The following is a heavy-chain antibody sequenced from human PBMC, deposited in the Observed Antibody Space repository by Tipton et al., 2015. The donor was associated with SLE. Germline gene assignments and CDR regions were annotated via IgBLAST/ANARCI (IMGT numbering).Heavy chain of an antibody. CDR2: INHSGST. CDR3: ARFYPERPNWYSDL. CDR1: GGSFSGYY. D-gene: IGHD1-1*01. V-gene: IGHV4-34*01. J-gene: IGHJ2*01. Sequence: GLVKPSETLSLTCAVYGGSFSGYYWSWIRQPPGEGLEWIGEINHSGSTNYNPSLKSRVTISVDTSKNRFSLKLSSVTAADTAVYYCARFYPERPNWYSDLWGRGTLVTVSS.